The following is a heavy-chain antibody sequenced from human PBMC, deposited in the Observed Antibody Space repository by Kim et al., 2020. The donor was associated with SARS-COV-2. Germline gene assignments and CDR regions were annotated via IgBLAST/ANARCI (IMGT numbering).Heavy chain of an antibody. CDR2: ISRNADNT. J-gene: IGHJ4*02. CDR1: GFPFSSYA. D-gene: IGHD2-8*02. Sequence: GGSLRLSCAASGFPFSSYAMIWVRQPPGKGLEWVSDISRNADNTYYADSVKGRFTVSRDDSKNTLYLQMNSLRAEDTAGYYCVKDRVGVYAFDYWGQGTL. CDR3: VKDRVGVYAFDY. V-gene: IGHV3-23*01.